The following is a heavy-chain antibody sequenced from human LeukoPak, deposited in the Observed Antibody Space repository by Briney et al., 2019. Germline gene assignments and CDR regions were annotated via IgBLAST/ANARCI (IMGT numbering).Heavy chain of an antibody. CDR3: AKTTVTYYMDV. Sequence: GGSLRLSCRVSGFRFGAYAMTWVRQPPGKGLEWVSTISGSGSNTYYADSVKGRFTISRDNSKNTLYLQMNSLRAEDTAVYYCAKTTVTYYMDVWGKGTTVTVSS. V-gene: IGHV3-23*01. CDR2: ISGSGSNT. D-gene: IGHD4-11*01. CDR1: GFRFGAYA. J-gene: IGHJ6*03.